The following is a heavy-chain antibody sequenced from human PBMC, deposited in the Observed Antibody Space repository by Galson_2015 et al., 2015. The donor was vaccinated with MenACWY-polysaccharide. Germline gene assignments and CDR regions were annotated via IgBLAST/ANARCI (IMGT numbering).Heavy chain of an antibody. CDR1: GFSLSTSGVG. V-gene: IGHV2-5*01. Sequence: PALVKPTQTLTLTCSFSGFSLSTSGVGVGWIRQPPGKALEWLAVIYWSEDKGERTSLGRRLTIAVDKSKDHVVLTMTNMDPVDTATYYCAHRRGVNNGWLSWGQGILVTVSS. CDR2: IYWSEDK. CDR3: AHRRGVNNGWLS. D-gene: IGHD3-10*01. J-gene: IGHJ4*02.